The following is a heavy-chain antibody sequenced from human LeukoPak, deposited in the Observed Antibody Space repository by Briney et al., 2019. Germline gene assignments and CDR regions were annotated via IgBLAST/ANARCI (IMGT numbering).Heavy chain of an antibody. CDR3: ASRYGSGSYYRNWFDP. D-gene: IGHD3-10*01. V-gene: IGHV3-9*01. CDR1: GFTFDDYA. CDR2: ISWNGGSI. Sequence: QPGRSLILSCAASGFTFDDYAMHWVRQAPGKGLEWVSGISWNGGSIGYADSVKGRFTISRDNAKNSLYLQMNSLRAEDTAVYYCASRYGSGSYYRNWFDPWGQGTLVTVSS. J-gene: IGHJ5*02.